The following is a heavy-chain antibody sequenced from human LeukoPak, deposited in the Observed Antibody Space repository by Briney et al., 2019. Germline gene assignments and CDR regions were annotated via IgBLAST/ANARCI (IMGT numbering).Heavy chain of an antibody. V-gene: IGHV4-39*01. CDR3: ARPRGWRGYFDY. Sequence: SETLSLTCTVSGGSISSSSYYCGWIRQPPGKGLEWIGRIYYSGSTYYNQSLKSRVTISVDTSKNQFSLKLSSVTAADTAVYYCARPRGWRGYFDYWGQGTLVTVSS. CDR1: GGSISSSSYY. J-gene: IGHJ4*02. CDR2: IYYSGST. D-gene: IGHD2-15*01.